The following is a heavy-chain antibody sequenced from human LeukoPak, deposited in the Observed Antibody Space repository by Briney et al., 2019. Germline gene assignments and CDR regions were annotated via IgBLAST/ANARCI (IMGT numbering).Heavy chain of an antibody. CDR1: GYSFTSHW. Sequence: GASLKISCKGSGYGSGYSFTSHWIASVRQLHGKGQERMGIIYPRDSNTIYSPSFQGQVTISADKSISTAYLQWSSLKASDTAMYYCARHEDCSSTSCPWGAFDIWGQGTMVTVSS. V-gene: IGHV5-51*01. CDR2: IYPRDSNT. CDR3: ARHEDCSSTSCPWGAFDI. D-gene: IGHD2-2*01. J-gene: IGHJ3*02.